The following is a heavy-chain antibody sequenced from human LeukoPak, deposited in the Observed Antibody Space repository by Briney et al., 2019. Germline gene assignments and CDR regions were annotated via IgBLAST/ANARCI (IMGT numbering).Heavy chain of an antibody. CDR2: IRSQAYGGTT. Sequence: GGSLRLSCSASGFTFGDYALSWVRQAPGKGLEWVSFIRSQAYGGTTEYAASVKGRFTISRDDSKRIAYLQMNSLKTEDTAVYYCTREKYGSAYYAYWGQGTLVTVSS. CDR1: GFTFGDYA. J-gene: IGHJ4*02. V-gene: IGHV3-49*04. CDR3: TREKYGSAYYAY. D-gene: IGHD3-3*01.